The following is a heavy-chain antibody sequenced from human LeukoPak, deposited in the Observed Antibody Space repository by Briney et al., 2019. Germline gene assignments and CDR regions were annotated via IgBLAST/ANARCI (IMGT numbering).Heavy chain of an antibody. D-gene: IGHD2-21*02. CDR3: ARLTSRGASGDYYLDY. Sequence: SSETLSLTCTVSGGSISSYYCSWSRQPAGKGLEWVGYIYYSGSTNYNPSRKIRVTISDDTSQHQFYLKLSYVTAADPAVYYCARLTSRGASGDYYLDYWGQGTLVTVSS. CDR1: GGSISSYY. V-gene: IGHV4-59*01. CDR2: IYYSGST. J-gene: IGHJ4*01.